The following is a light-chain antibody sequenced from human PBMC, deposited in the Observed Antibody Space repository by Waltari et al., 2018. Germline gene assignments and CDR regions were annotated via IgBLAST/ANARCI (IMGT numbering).Light chain of an antibody. CDR2: AAS. CDR1: QSISSY. V-gene: IGKV1-39*01. CDR3: QQRPNWR. Sequence: DIQMTQSPSSLSASVGDRVTITFRASQSISSYLNWYQQKPGKAPKLLIFAASKRAIGIPARFSGSGSGTDFTLTISSLEPEDFAVYYCQQRPNWRFGRGTKVEMK. J-gene: IGKJ1*01.